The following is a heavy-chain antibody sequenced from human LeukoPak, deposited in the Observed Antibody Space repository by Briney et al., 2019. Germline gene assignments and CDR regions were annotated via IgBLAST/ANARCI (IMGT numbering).Heavy chain of an antibody. D-gene: IGHD3-3*01. CDR1: GFTFDDYA. CDR3: ARAQSGFWSGYCFDY. V-gene: IGHV3-9*01. CDR2: ISWNSGSI. J-gene: IGHJ4*02. Sequence: GGSLRLSCAASGFTFDDYAMHWVRQAPGKGLEWVSGISWNSGSIGYADSVKGRFTISRDNAKNSLYLQMNSLRAEDTAVYYCARAQSGFWSGYCFDYWGQGTLVTVSS.